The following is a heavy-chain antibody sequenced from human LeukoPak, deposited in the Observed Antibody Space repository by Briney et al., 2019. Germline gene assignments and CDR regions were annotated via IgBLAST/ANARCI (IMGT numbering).Heavy chain of an antibody. V-gene: IGHV3-53*01. Sequence: GGSLRLSCAASGFTVYSNYMTWVRQAPGKGLEWVSIFYSGGSTYYADSVKGRFTISRDNSKNTLFLQMNSLRAEDTAVYYCARSVAELLGAFDIWGQGTMVTVSS. D-gene: IGHD1-7*01. CDR2: FYSGGST. CDR3: ARSVAELLGAFDI. CDR1: GFTVYSNY. J-gene: IGHJ3*02.